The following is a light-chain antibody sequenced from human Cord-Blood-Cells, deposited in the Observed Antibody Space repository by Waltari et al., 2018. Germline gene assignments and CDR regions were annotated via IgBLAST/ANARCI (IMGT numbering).Light chain of an antibody. V-gene: IGKV3-11*01. Sequence: ELVLTASPATLSLSPGERATLSCRDSQSVSSYLAWYQQKPGQAPRLLIYDASSRATGIPARFSGSGSGTYFTRTICSLEPEDFAVYYCQQRSNPVTFGQGTRLEIK. CDR2: DAS. CDR1: QSVSSY. J-gene: IGKJ5*01. CDR3: QQRSNPVT.